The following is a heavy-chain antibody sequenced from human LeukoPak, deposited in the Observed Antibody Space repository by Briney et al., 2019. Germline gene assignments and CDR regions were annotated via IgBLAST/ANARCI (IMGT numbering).Heavy chain of an antibody. CDR3: ARLLQRAWQWLRYGGGYGMDV. D-gene: IGHD6-19*01. V-gene: IGHV3-66*04. CDR2: IYSGGST. Sequence: GGSLRLSCAASGFTVSSNYMSWVRQAPGKGLEWVSVIYSGGSTYYADSVKGRFTISRDNSKNTLYLQMNSLRPEDTAVYYCARLLQRAWQWLRYGGGYGMDVWGQGTTVTVSS. J-gene: IGHJ6*02. CDR1: GFTVSSNY.